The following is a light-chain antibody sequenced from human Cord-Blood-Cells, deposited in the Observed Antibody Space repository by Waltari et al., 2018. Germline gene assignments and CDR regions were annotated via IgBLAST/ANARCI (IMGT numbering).Light chain of an antibody. J-gene: IGKJ2*01. Sequence: EIVLTPTPGTLSLSQGERATLSCRASQSVSSSYLAWYQQKPGQAPRLLIYGASSRATGIPDRFSGSGSGTDFTLTISRLEPEDFAVYYCQQYGSSPLYTFGQGTKLEIK. CDR3: QQYGSSPLYT. V-gene: IGKV3-20*01. CDR2: GAS. CDR1: QSVSSSY.